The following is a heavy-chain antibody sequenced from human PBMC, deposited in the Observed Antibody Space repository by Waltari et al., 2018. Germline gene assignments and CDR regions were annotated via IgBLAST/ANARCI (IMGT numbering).Heavy chain of an antibody. D-gene: IGHD2-2*02. V-gene: IGHV1-24*01. Sequence: QVQLVQSGAEVKKPGASVKVSCKVSGDTLTKLSMHWVRKAPGKGLEWMGGFDLEEGETISAQKFQGRVTMTEDTSTDTAYMELSSLKSEDTAVYYCATSGVIVLEPGAIVEGFDYWGQGTLVTVSS. CDR2: FDLEEGET. CDR1: GDTLTKLS. J-gene: IGHJ4*02. CDR3: ATSGVIVLEPGAIVEGFDY.